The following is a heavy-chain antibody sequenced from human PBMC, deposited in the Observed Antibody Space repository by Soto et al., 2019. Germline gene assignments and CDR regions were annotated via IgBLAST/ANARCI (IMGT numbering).Heavy chain of an antibody. Sequence: EVQLVESGGGSVQPGGSQRLSCAASGFTFSSYWMHWVRQAPGKGLVWVSRINSDGSSTTYADYVKGRFTISRDNAKNTLYLQMNSLRAEDTAGYYCARGRGDTMGGYWGQGTLVTVSS. J-gene: IGHJ4*02. CDR2: INSDGSST. D-gene: IGHD3-10*01. CDR1: GFTFSSYW. V-gene: IGHV3-74*01. CDR3: ARGRGDTMGGY.